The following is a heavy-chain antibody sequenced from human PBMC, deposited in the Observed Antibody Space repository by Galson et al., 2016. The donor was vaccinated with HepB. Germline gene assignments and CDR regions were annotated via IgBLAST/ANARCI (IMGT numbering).Heavy chain of an antibody. CDR2: IYYSGST. D-gene: IGHD1-26*01. CDR3: AREYPTTPGAFDI. J-gene: IGHJ3*02. V-gene: IGHV4-61*08. Sequence: SETLSLTCNVSGYYISDGYYWGWIRQPPGKGLEWIGYIYYSGSTNYNPSLRSRVTISVDTSKNRFSLKLSSVTAADTAVYYCAREYPTTPGAFDIWGQGTMVTVSS. CDR1: GYYISDGYY.